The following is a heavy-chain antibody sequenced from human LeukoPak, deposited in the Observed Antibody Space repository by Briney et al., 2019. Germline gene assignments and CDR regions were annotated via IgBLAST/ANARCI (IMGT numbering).Heavy chain of an antibody. D-gene: IGHD6-13*01. CDR2: INPNSGGT. CDR1: GYTFTGYY. V-gene: IGHV1-2*02. J-gene: IGHJ5*02. CDR3: ASGPGAAAGTWFDP. Sequence: WASVKVSCKASGYTFTGYYMHWVRQAPGQGLEWMGWINPNSGGTNYAQKFQGRVTMTRDTSISTAYMELSRLRSDDTAVYYRASGPGAAAGTWFDPWGQGTLVTVSS.